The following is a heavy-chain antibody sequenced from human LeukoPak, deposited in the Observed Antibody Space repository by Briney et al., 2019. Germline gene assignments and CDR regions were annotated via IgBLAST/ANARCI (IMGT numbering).Heavy chain of an antibody. Sequence: NSSETLSLTCAVYGGSFSGYYWSWIRQPPGKGLEWIGEINHSGSTNYNPSLKSRVTISVDTSKNQFSLKLSSVTAADTAVYYCARRWGSYSWYPNLFSGTWDYWGQGTLVTVSS. D-gene: IGHD6-13*01. V-gene: IGHV4-34*01. CDR1: GGSFSGYY. CDR3: ARRWGSYSWYPNLFSGTWDY. CDR2: INHSGST. J-gene: IGHJ4*02.